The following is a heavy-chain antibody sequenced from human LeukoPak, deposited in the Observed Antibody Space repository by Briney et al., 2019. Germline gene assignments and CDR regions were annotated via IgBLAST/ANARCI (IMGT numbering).Heavy chain of an antibody. D-gene: IGHD7-27*01. V-gene: IGHV4-59*01. Sequence: SETLSLTCTVSGGSIKNYYWSWIRQPPGEGLEWIGYIYSSGTTNYSPSLQSRVTISIDTSKNQFSLKLTSVTAADTAVYYCARVVNWGLRYFDLWGRGTLVTVSS. CDR1: GGSIKNYY. CDR3: ARVVNWGLRYFDL. CDR2: IYSSGTT. J-gene: IGHJ2*01.